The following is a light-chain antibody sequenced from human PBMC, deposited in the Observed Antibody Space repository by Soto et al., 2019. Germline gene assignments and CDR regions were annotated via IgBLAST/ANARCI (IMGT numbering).Light chain of an antibody. Sequence: EIVLTQSPGTLSLSPGERATLSCRASQSVTSNYLAWYQQKHGQAPRALIYGASSRATGIPDRFSGSGSGTDFTLTISRLEPEDFAVYYSQQYANLPWTFGQGTKVEIK. V-gene: IGKV3-20*01. CDR1: QSVTSNY. CDR2: GAS. CDR3: QQYANLPWT. J-gene: IGKJ1*01.